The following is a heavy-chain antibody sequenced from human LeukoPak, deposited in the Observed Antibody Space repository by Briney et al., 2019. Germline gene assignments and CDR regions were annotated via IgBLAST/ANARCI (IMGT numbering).Heavy chain of an antibody. CDR2: IKQDGSEK. CDR3: AREQQLVRNAFDI. V-gene: IGHV3-7*01. Sequence: GGSLRLSCAASGFTFSSYWMSWVRQAPGKGLEWVANIKQDGSEKYYVDSVKGRFTISRDNSKNTLYLQMNSLRAEDTAVYYCAREQQLVRNAFDIWGQGTMVTVSS. D-gene: IGHD6-13*01. CDR1: GFTFSSYW. J-gene: IGHJ3*02.